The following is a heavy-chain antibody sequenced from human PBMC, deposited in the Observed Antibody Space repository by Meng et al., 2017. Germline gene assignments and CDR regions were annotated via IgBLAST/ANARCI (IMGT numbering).Heavy chain of an antibody. CDR1: GTSCPASR. CDR3: ARDEDISAAGKLFGDY. CDR2: IKHKSGDT. D-gene: IGHD6-13*01. Sequence: VQSVAEVRRPRDSVKVHGTANGTSCPASRQPWVRRAPGQGLEWMGRIKHKSGDTHSAQRFQGRVTMTGDTSISTADMELSGLRSDDTAMYYCARDEDISAAGKLFGDYWGQGTLVTVSS. V-gene: IGHV1-2*06. J-gene: IGHJ4*02.